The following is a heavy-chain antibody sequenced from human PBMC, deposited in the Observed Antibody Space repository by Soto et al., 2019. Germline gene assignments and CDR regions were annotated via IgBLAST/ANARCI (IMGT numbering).Heavy chain of an antibody. CDR1: GGSISSGGYY. D-gene: IGHD3-10*01. J-gene: IGHJ6*02. CDR3: AREQDYYGSGSQDYYYYGMDV. CDR2: IYYSGST. Sequence: QVQLQESGPGLVKPSQTLSLTCTVSGGSISSGGYYWSWIRQHPGKGLEWIGYIYYSGSTYYNPSLKSRVTISVDTSKNQFSLKLSSVTAADTAVYYCAREQDYYGSGSQDYYYYGMDVWGQGTTVTVSS. V-gene: IGHV4-31*03.